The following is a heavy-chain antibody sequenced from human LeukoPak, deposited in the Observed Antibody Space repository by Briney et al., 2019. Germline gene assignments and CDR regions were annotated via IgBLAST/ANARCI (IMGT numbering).Heavy chain of an antibody. CDR1: GGSFSGYY. CDR3: ARDGRAVAGTLYYYGMDV. Sequence: SSETLSLTCAVYGGSFSGYYWSWIRQPPGKGLEWIGKINHSGSTNYNPSLKSRVTISVDTSKNQFSLKLSSVTAADTAVYYCARDGRAVAGTLYYYGMDVWGQGTTVTVSS. CDR2: INHSGST. J-gene: IGHJ6*02. D-gene: IGHD6-19*01. V-gene: IGHV4-34*01.